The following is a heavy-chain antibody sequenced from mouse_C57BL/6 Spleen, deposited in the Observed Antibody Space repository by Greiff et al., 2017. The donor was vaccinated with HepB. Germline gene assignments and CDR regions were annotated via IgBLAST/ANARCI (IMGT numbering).Heavy chain of an antibody. CDR2: IYPGSGNT. J-gene: IGHJ3*01. V-gene: IGHV1-76*01. CDR3: ARGYGRSSWFAY. CDR1: GYTFTDYY. D-gene: IGHD1-1*01. Sequence: QVHVKQSGAELVRPGASVKLSCKASGYTFTDYYINWVKQRPGQGLEWIARIYPGSGNTYYNEKFKGKATLTAEKSSSTAYMQLSSRTSEDSAVYFCARGYGRSSWFAYWVQGTLVTVSA.